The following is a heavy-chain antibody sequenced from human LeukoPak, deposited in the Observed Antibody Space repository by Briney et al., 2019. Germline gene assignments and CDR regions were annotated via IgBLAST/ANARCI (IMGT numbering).Heavy chain of an antibody. V-gene: IGHV5-51*01. Sequence: GESLKISCLASGYTFSSSWLGWVRQMPGKGLEWMGTIYPGDSDTRYSPSVQGQVTISADNSIVTAYLQWSSLKASDTAMYYCARGRGVFGGVMSYYFDYWGQGTLVTVSS. J-gene: IGHJ4*02. CDR1: GYTFSSSW. D-gene: IGHD3-16*01. CDR3: ARGRGVFGGVMSYYFDY. CDR2: IYPGDSDT.